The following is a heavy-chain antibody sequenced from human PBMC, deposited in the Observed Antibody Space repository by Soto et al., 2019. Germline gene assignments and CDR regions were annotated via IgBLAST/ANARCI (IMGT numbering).Heavy chain of an antibody. J-gene: IGHJ3*02. CDR2: ISYDGSNK. Sequence: GGSLRLSCAASGFTFSSYAMHWVRQAPGKGLEWVAVISYDGSNKYYADSVKGRFTISRDNSKNTLYLQMNSLRAEDTAVYYCARSELITMIVVVQDAFDIWGQGTMVTVSS. D-gene: IGHD3-22*01. CDR1: GFTFSSYA. V-gene: IGHV3-30-3*01. CDR3: ARSELITMIVVVQDAFDI.